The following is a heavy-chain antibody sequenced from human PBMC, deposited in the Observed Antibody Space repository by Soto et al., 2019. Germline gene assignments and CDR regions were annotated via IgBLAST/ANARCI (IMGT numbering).Heavy chain of an antibody. V-gene: IGHV1-18*04. CDR1: GDTFTSYG. CDR3: PRGDSTDCYNGVCSFCYNHDMDV. Sequence: ASVKVCCKASGDTFTSYGISWVRQAPGQGLEWMGWIIAYNVNTNYAQNLQGRVTMTTDTSTSTAYIQLRSLRSDDTASYYCPRGDSTDCYNGVCSFCYNHDMDVWGQGTTVTVYS. J-gene: IGHJ6*02. D-gene: IGHD2-8*01. CDR2: IIAYNVNT.